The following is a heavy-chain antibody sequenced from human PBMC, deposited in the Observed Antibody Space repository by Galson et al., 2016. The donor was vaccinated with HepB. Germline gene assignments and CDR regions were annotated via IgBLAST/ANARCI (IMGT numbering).Heavy chain of an antibody. J-gene: IGHJ6*02. D-gene: IGHD3-10*01. CDR1: GGSINSSGHY. V-gene: IGHV4-39*01. CDR2: TSHSGTT. CDR3: ARHTGSSAFYYYGIDV. Sequence: LTCTVSGGSINSSGHYWGWIRLSPVKGLEWIGSTSHSGTTSYSPSFRSRITMSADTSKNQFSLRLNSMTAAATAVYYCARHTGSSAFYYYGIDVWGPVTKVTVSS.